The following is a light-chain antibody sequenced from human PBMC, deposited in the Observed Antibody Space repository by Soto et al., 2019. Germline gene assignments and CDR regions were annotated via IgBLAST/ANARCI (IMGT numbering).Light chain of an antibody. Sequence: QSVLTQPPSVSGSPGQSVTISCTGTTSDIGGYEYVSWYQQLPGKAPKLMIFDVTKRPSGVPDRFSGSNSGNTASLTISGLQAEDEAIYYCCSYARTTHVFGTGTKVTVL. V-gene: IGLV2-11*01. CDR3: CSYARTTHV. CDR2: DVT. J-gene: IGLJ1*01. CDR1: TSDIGGYEY.